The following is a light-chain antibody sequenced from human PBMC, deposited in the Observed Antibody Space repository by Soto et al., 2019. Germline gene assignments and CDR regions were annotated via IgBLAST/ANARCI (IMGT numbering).Light chain of an antibody. J-gene: IGLJ1*01. CDR3: ASYASGSTLV. Sequence: QSALTQPASVSGSPGQSITVSCTGTSSDVGGYNFVSWYQHHPGKAPKLIIYEVTYRPSGVSNRFSGSKSGNTASLTISGLQPEDEADYYCASYASGSTLVLGGGTKVTVL. CDR2: EVT. V-gene: IGLV2-14*01. CDR1: SSDVGGYNF.